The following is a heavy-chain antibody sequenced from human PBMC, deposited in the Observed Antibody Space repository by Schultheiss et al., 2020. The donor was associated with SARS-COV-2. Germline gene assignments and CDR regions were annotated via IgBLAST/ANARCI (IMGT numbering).Heavy chain of an antibody. CDR2: IYYSGST. J-gene: IGHJ5*02. V-gene: IGHV4-59*01. CDR1: GGSISSYY. CDR3: ARGIGSSSWYQDDYFDP. Sequence: SQTLSLTCTVSGGSISSYYWSWIRQPPGKGLEWIGYIYYSGSTYYNPSLKSRVTISVDTSKNQFSLKLSSVTAADTAVYYCARGIGSSSWYQDDYFDPWGQGTLVTVSS. D-gene: IGHD6-13*01.